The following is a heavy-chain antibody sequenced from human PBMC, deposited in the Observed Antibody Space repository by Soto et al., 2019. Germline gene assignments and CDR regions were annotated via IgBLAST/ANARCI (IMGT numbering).Heavy chain of an antibody. D-gene: IGHD4-17*01. CDR1: GFTFSSYG. CDR2: IWYDGSNK. Sequence: GGSLRLSCAASGFTFSSYGMHWVRQAPGKGLEWVAVIWYDGSNKYYADSVKGRFTISRDNSKNTLYLQMNSLRAEDTAVYYCASESTTVTTPGDYWGQGTLVTVSS. V-gene: IGHV3-33*01. J-gene: IGHJ4*02. CDR3: ASESTTVTTPGDY.